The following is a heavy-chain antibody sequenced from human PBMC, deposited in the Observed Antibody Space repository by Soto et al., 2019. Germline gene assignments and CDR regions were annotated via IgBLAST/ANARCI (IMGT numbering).Heavy chain of an antibody. CDR1: GFTFSSYS. J-gene: IGHJ4*02. Sequence: SLRLSCAASGFTFSSYSMNWVRQAPGKGLEWVSSISSSSSYIYYADSVKGRFTISRDNAKNSLYLQMNSLRAEDTAVYYCARTPSSEYSYGFREDYWGQGTLVTVSS. V-gene: IGHV3-21*01. CDR2: ISSSSSYI. D-gene: IGHD5-18*01. CDR3: ARTPSSEYSYGFREDY.